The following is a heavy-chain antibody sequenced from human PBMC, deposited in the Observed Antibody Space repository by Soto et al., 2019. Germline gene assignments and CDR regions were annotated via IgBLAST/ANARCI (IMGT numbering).Heavy chain of an antibody. V-gene: IGHV3-21*01. CDR3: ARGHVPSYNWFDP. CDR1: GFTFSSYS. D-gene: IGHD6-6*01. J-gene: IGHJ5*02. CDR2: ISSSSSYI. Sequence: GGSLRLSCAASGFTFSSYSMNWVRQAPGKGLEWVSSISSSSSYIYYADSVKGRFTISRDNAKNSLYLQMNSLRAEDTAVYYCARGHVPSYNWFDPWGQGTLVTVSS.